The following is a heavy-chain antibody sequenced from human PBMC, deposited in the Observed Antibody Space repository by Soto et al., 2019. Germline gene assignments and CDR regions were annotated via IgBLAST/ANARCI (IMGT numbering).Heavy chain of an antibody. CDR3: ARGLINRPYYYGSGSKAYYYYYMDV. CDR2: INHSGST. J-gene: IGHJ6*03. CDR1: GGSFSGYY. D-gene: IGHD3-10*01. V-gene: IGHV4-34*01. Sequence: SETLSLTCAVYGGSFSGYYWSWIRQPPGKGLEWIGEINHSGSTNYNPSLKSRVTISVDTSKNQFSLKLSSVTAVDTAVYYCARGLINRPYYYGSGSKAYYYYYMDVWGKGTTVTVSS.